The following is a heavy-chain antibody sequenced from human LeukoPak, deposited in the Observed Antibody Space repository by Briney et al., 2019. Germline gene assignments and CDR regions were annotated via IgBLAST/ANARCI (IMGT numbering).Heavy chain of an antibody. Sequence: GASVEVSCKASGYTFTNYYIHWVRQAPGQGLEWVGIINPSIGDTKNAQKFQGRVTMTWDTSTSTVYMELSSLRYEDTAVYYCAVSAFDYWGQGTLVTVSS. D-gene: IGHD3-10*01. CDR3: AVSAFDY. J-gene: IGHJ4*02. V-gene: IGHV1-46*03. CDR1: GYTFTNYY. CDR2: INPSIGDT.